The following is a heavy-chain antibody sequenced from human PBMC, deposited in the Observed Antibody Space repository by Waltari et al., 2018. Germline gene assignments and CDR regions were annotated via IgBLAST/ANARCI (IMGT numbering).Heavy chain of an antibody. V-gene: IGHV4-34*01. CDR3: ARGRVTYYYGSGSWNWFDP. CDR2: INHSGST. D-gene: IGHD3-10*01. CDR1: GGSFSGYY. Sequence: QVQLQQWGAGLLKPSETLSLTCAVYGGSFSGYYWSWIRQPPGKGLEWSGEINHSGSTNYNPSLKSRVTISVDTSKNQFSLKRSFVTAADTAVYYCARGRVTYYYGSGSWNWFDPWGQGTLVTVSS. J-gene: IGHJ5*02.